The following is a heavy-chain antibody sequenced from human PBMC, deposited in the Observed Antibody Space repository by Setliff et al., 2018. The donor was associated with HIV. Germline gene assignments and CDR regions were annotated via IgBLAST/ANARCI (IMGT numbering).Heavy chain of an antibody. J-gene: IGHJ4*02. CDR3: ARGRPFRGAVAGPAHFEY. V-gene: IGHV1-8*03. Sequence: ASVKVSCKASGYTFTNYDINWVRQATGQGLEWMGWMNPNRGNTVYAQKFQGRVTITRNTSINTAYVELSNLRSEDTAVYYCARGRPFRGAVAGPAHFEYWGQGTRVTVSS. D-gene: IGHD6-19*01. CDR2: MNPNRGNT. CDR1: GYTFTNYD.